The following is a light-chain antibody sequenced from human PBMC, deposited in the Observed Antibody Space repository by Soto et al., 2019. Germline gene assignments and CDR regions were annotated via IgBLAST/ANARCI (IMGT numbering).Light chain of an antibody. J-gene: IGKJ4*01. CDR2: EAS. V-gene: IGKV1-5*01. Sequence: DIQMTQSPSTLSASVGDRVTITCRARHSISTWLAWYQQKPAKAPKILISEASNLQSGVPSRFSGSGYGTEFTLTISSLQPDDIGTYYCQEYSRYFGGGTKVEIK. CDR1: HSISTW. CDR3: QEYSRY.